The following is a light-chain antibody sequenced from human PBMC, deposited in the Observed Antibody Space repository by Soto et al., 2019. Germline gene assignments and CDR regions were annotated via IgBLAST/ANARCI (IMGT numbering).Light chain of an antibody. Sequence: QSVLTQPPSVSGTPGQRVTISCSGSSSNIGSNPVYWHQQLPGTAPKLLIYRNNQRPSGVPDRFSDSNSGKMATLTISRVEAGDEADYYCQVWDSITDHVVFGGGTQLTVL. CDR3: QVWDSITDHVV. CDR2: RNN. V-gene: IGLV1-47*01. J-gene: IGLJ2*01. CDR1: SSNIGSNP.